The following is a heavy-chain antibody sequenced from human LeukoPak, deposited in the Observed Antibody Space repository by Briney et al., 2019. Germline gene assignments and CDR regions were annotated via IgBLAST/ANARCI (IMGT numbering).Heavy chain of an antibody. Sequence: GGSLRLSCAASGFTLSDYSMHWIRQAPGKGLEYVSAISRSGDNTYYANSVKGRFTISRDNAENSVFLQMNSLRADDTAVYYCTRDPRHLDYWGQGTLVTVSS. CDR3: TRDPRHLDY. J-gene: IGHJ4*02. V-gene: IGHV3-64*01. CDR1: GFTLSDYS. CDR2: ISRSGDNT.